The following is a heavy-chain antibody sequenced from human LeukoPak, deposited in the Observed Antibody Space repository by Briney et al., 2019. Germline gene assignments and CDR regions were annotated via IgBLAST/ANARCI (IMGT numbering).Heavy chain of an antibody. CDR1: GFTFIIYA. D-gene: IGHD6-19*01. CDR2: ISYDGSNK. J-gene: IGHJ4*02. CDR3: ARSSVPPVAGRGY. Sequence: PWGSLRLSCASSGFTFIIYAMRWDRQSLGKLLEWVPVISYDGSNKYYTDSVKGRFTISRDNSKNTLYLQMNSLRAEDTAVYYCARSSVPPVAGRGYWGQGTLVTVSS. V-gene: IGHV3-30*10.